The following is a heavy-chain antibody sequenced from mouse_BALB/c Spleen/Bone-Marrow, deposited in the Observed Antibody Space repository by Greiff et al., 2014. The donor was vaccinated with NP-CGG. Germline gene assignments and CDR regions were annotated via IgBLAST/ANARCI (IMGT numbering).Heavy chain of an antibody. CDR1: GYTFTSYW. V-gene: IGHV1-7*01. Sequence: QVQLKESGAELAKPGASVKMSCKASGYTFTSYWMHWVKQRPGQGPEWIGYINPSTTYSAYNQKFKDKATLTADKSSSTAYMQLSSLTSEDSAVYYCALYYRYDYFDYWGQGTTLTVSS. J-gene: IGHJ2*01. D-gene: IGHD2-14*01. CDR3: ALYYRYDYFDY. CDR2: INPSTTYS.